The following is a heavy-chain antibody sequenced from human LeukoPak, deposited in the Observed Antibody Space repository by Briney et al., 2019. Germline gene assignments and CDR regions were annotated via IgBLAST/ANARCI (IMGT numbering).Heavy chain of an antibody. J-gene: IGHJ4*02. CDR2: IYSGGST. CDR3: ARGPVLRYFDRLFPYFDY. Sequence: GGSLRLSCAASGFTFSSYAMSWVRQAPGKGLEWVSVIYSGGSTYYADSVKGRFTISRDNSKSTLYLQMNSLRAEDTAVYYCARGPVLRYFDRLFPYFDYWGQGTLVTVSS. D-gene: IGHD3-9*01. V-gene: IGHV3-53*01. CDR1: GFTFSSYA.